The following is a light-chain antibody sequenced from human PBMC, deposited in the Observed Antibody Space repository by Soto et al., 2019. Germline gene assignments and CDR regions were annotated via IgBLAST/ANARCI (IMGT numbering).Light chain of an antibody. J-gene: IGKJ1*01. Sequence: IDMTQSQSSLSASLGDRVTITFRASQSISSYLNWYQQKPGKAPKLLIYAASSLQSGVPSRFSGSGSGTDFTLTISSLQPEDFATYYCQQSYSTPPTFGQGTKVDI. CDR2: AAS. CDR3: QQSYSTPPT. CDR1: QSISSY. V-gene: IGKV1-39*01.